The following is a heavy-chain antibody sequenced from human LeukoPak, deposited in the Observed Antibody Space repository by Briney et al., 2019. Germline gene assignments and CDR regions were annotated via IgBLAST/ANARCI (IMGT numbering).Heavy chain of an antibody. Sequence: GGSLRLSCAAPGFTFSSYWMSWVRQAPGKGLEWVANIKQDGSEKYYVDSVKGRFTISRDNAKNSLYLQMNSLRAEDTAVYYCARVGSPDETGPRLRYFDWLLYSPNYFDYWGQGTLVTVSS. CDR3: ARVGSPDETGPRLRYFDWLLYSPNYFDY. D-gene: IGHD3-9*01. CDR1: GFTFSSYW. CDR2: IKQDGSEK. V-gene: IGHV3-7*01. J-gene: IGHJ4*02.